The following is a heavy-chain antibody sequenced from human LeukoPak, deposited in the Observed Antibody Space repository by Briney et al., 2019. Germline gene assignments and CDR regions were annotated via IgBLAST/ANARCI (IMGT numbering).Heavy chain of an antibody. J-gene: IGHJ4*02. V-gene: IGHV1-2*02. CDR1: GYTFTGYY. Sequence: GASVKVSCKASGYTFTGYYMHWVRQAPGQGLEWMGWINPNGGGTNYAQKFQGRVTMTRNTSISTAYMELSSLRSEDTAVYYCARGSSGIAVAGYWGQGTLATVSS. CDR2: INPNGGGT. CDR3: ARGSSGIAVAGY. D-gene: IGHD6-19*01.